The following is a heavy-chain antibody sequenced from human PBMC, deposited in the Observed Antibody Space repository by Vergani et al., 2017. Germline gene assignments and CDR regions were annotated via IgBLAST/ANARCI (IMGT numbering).Heavy chain of an antibody. CDR3: TKGSVYYHDSAGHDYGPYTGFDL. Sequence: EVDLVESGGGLAQPGGSLRLSCEASGITFWKFGMHWVRQGPGKGLEWVSGISWNSGAVGYADSGRGRFTISRDNAKNSLFLEMNSLRFEDTAVYFCTKGSVYYHDSAGHDYGPYTGFDLWGQGTLVTVSS. CDR2: ISWNSGAV. D-gene: IGHD3-22*01. J-gene: IGHJ3*01. CDR1: GITFWKFG. V-gene: IGHV3-9*01.